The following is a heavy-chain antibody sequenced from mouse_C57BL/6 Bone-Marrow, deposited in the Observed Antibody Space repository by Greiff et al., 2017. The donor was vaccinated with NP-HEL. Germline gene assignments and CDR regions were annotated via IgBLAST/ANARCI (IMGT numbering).Heavy chain of an antibody. V-gene: IGHV1-54*01. CDR1: GYAFTNYL. CDR3: ARRGHSAWFAY. D-gene: IGHD3-1*01. J-gene: IGHJ3*01. CDR2: INPGSGGT. Sequence: VQLQQSGAELVRPGTSVKVSCKASGYAFTNYLIEWVKQRPGQGLEWIGVINPGSGGTNYNEKFKGKATLTADKSSSTAYMQLSSLTSEDSAVYFCARRGHSAWFAYWGQGTLVTVSA.